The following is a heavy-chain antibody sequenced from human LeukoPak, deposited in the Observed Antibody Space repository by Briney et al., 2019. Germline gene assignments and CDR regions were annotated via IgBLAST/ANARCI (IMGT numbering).Heavy chain of an antibody. CDR1: GYTFTGYY. J-gene: IGHJ5*02. CDR2: INPNSGGT. V-gene: IGHV1-2*02. D-gene: IGHD2-2*01. CDR3: AREPPGVPAAKNWFDP. Sequence: ASVKVSCKASGYTFTGYYMHWVRQAPGQGLEWMGWINPNSGGTNYAQKFQGRVTMTRDTSISTAYMELSRLRSDDTAVYYCAREPPGVPAAKNWFDPWGQGTLVTVSS.